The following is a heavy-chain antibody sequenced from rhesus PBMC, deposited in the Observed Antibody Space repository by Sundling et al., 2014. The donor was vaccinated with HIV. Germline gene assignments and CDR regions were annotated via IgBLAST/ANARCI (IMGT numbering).Heavy chain of an antibody. CDR1: GYSISSGYY. J-gene: IGHJ4*01. CDR2: ISGSSGST. D-gene: IGHD2-15*01. Sequence: QVQLQESGPGLVKPSETLSLTCAVSGYSISSGYYWGWIRQPPGKGLEYIGYISGSSGSTYYNPSLKSRVTISKDTSKNQFSLKLNSVTAADTAVFYCARHPYSNSFDYWGQGVLVTVSS. V-gene: IGHV4-99*01. CDR3: ARHPYSNSFDY.